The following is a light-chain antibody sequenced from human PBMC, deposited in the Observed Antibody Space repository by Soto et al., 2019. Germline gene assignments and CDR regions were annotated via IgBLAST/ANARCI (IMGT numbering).Light chain of an antibody. V-gene: IGKV3-20*01. CDR2: GAS. CDR1: QSVSSSD. Sequence: EVVLTQSPGTLSLSPGERATLSCRASQSVSSSDLAWYQQKPGQAPRLLISGASGRATGIPDRFSGSGSGTDFTLTISRLEPEDFAVYYCQQYSSSPLTFGGGTKVDIK. J-gene: IGKJ4*01. CDR3: QQYSSSPLT.